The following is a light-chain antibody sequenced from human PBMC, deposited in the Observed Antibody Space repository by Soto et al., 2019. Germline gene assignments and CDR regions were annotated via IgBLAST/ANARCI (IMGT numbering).Light chain of an antibody. CDR3: QQYGSSPYT. Sequence: DIQMTQSPSTLSGSVGDRVTITCRASQTISSWLAWYQQKPGKAPKLLIYKASTLKSGVPSRFSGSGSGTEFTLTISRLEPEDFAVYYCQQYGSSPYTFGLGTKVDIK. J-gene: IGKJ2*01. CDR1: QTISSW. CDR2: KAS. V-gene: IGKV1-5*03.